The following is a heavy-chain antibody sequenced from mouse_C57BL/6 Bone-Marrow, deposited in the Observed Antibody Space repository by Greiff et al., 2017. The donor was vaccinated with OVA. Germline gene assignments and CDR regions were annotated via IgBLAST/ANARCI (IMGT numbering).Heavy chain of an antibody. Sequence: VQLQQSGAELARPGASVKLSCKASGYTFTSYGISWVKQRTGQGLEWIGEIYPRSGNTYYNEKLKGKATLSADKSSSTAYMELRSLTSADSAVYFGASPGCYAMDYWGQGTSVTVSS. CDR3: ASPGCYAMDY. CDR2: IYPRSGNT. V-gene: IGHV1-81*01. CDR1: GYTFTSYG. J-gene: IGHJ4*01.